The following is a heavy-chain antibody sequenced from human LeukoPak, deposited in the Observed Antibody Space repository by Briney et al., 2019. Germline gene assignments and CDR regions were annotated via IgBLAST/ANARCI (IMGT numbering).Heavy chain of an antibody. CDR2: IYYSGST. J-gene: IGHJ5*02. CDR3: AGVHDYLRSGYYPRNWSDP. D-gene: IGHD3-3*01. Sequence: PSETLSLTCTVSGGSISSYYWSWIRQPPGKGLECIGYIYYSGSTNYNPSLKSRVTISLDTSKNKFSLRLSSVTAAVPAVYYFAGVHDYLRSGYYPRNWSDPWGQGTLVTVSS. CDR1: GGSISSYY. V-gene: IGHV4-59*01.